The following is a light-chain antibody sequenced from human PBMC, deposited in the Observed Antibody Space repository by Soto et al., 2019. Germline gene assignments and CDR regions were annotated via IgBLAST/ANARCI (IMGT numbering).Light chain of an antibody. Sequence: VLTQSPGTLSLSPGDRATLSRRVSESVSDTYIAWYQQKPGQSPRLLLYGASNRATGIPDRFSGSGSGTDFTLTISRLEPEDVAVYYCQQYYSPPVTFGGGTKVDI. CDR3: QQYYSPPVT. V-gene: IGKV3-20*01. J-gene: IGKJ4*01. CDR1: ESVSDTY. CDR2: GAS.